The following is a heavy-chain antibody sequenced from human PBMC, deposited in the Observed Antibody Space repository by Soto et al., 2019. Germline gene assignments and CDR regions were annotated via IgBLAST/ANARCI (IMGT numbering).Heavy chain of an antibody. Sequence: SETLSLTCTVSGGSISSYYWSWIRQPPGKGLEWIGYIYYSGSTNYNPSLKSRVTISVDTSKNQFPLKLSSVTAADTAVYYCARGMTTVTTFDYWGQGTLVTVSS. CDR1: GGSISSYY. D-gene: IGHD4-17*01. J-gene: IGHJ4*02. CDR2: IYYSGST. V-gene: IGHV4-59*12. CDR3: ARGMTTVTTFDY.